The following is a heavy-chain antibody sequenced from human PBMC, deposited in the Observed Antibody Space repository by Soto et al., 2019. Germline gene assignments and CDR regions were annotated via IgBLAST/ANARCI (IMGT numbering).Heavy chain of an antibody. CDR1: GGSVSSGSYY. D-gene: IGHD6-6*01. J-gene: IGHJ4*02. V-gene: IGHV4-61*01. CDR3: AGEQQLGRITGFDY. Sequence: SETLSLTCTVSGGSVSSGSYYWSWIRQPPGKGLEWIGYIYDSGSTNYNPSLKSRVTISVDTSKNQFSLKRSSVTAADTAALYCAGEQQLGRITGFDYWGQGTMVTVSS. CDR2: IYDSGST.